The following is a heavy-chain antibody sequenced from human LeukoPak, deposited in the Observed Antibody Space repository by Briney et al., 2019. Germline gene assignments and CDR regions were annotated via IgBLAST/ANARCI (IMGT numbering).Heavy chain of an antibody. V-gene: IGHV3-53*01. CDR3: ATFQYAGNAGGSVGY. CDR1: GFTVNSNY. Sequence: GGSLRPSCAASGFTVNSNYMTWVRQAPGKGLEWVSVIYSGGNTYYADSVKGRFTISRDNSKNTVYLQMNSLRAEDTAVYYCATFQYAGNAGGSVGYWGQGTLVTVSS. CDR2: IYSGGNT. J-gene: IGHJ4*02. D-gene: IGHD4-23*01.